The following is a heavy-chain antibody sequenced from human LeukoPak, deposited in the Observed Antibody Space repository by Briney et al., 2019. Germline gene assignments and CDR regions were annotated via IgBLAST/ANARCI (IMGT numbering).Heavy chain of an antibody. Sequence: GGSLRLSCAGSGFSFGTYSMNWVRQAPGKGLEWVSSISSSSIHVNYADSVKGRFTISGDNSKNTLYLQMNSLRAEDTAVYYCARGGYSGSGNYFDYWGQGTLVTVSS. CDR1: GFSFGTYS. J-gene: IGHJ4*02. CDR3: ARGGYSGSGNYFDY. V-gene: IGHV3-21*01. D-gene: IGHD3-10*01. CDR2: ISSSSIHV.